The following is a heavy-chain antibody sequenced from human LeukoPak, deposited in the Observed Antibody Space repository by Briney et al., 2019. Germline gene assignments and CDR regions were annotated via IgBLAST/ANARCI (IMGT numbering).Heavy chain of an antibody. CDR1: GFTFSKYW. CDR3: ATKQWLVPPPGS. J-gene: IGHJ5*01. Sequence: SWGSLTLPCAASGFTFSKYWMLWVRQAPGKGLESVSRINTGGNVTTYADSVKGRFTASRDNADNTMFLQMNSVRDEDAAVYYCATKQWLVPPPGSWG. D-gene: IGHD6-19*01. V-gene: IGHV3-74*01. CDR2: INTGGNVT.